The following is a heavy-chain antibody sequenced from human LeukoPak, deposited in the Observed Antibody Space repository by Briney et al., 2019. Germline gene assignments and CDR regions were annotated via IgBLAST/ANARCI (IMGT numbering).Heavy chain of an antibody. CDR1: GFTFSSYW. D-gene: IGHD3-22*01. V-gene: IGHV3-7*01. CDR2: IKQDGSEK. J-gene: IGHJ4*02. CDR3: ARDSGGSSGYRFTRFFDY. Sequence: GGSLRLSCAASGFTFSSYWMSWVRQAPGKGLEWVANIKQDGSEKYYVDSVKGRFTISRDNAKNSLYLQMNSLRAEDTAVYYCARDSGGSSGYRFTRFFDYWGQGTLVTVSS.